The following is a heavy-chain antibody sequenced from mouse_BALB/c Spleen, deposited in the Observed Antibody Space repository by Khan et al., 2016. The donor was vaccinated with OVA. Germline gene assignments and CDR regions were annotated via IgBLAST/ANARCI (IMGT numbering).Heavy chain of an antibody. CDR1: GFTFSSYG. V-gene: IGHV5-6*01. CDR3: ASSNTTSEGDYYAMAY. D-gene: IGHD1-1*01. CDR2: ISSGGHYT. Sequence: EVELVESGGDLVNPGGSLKLSCAASGFTFSSYGMSWVRQTPDKRLEWVATISSGGHYTYFPDSVRGRFTISRDNAKNTLYLQMSSLKSEDTAMYYCASSNTTSEGDYYAMAYWGQGTSVTVSS. J-gene: IGHJ4*01.